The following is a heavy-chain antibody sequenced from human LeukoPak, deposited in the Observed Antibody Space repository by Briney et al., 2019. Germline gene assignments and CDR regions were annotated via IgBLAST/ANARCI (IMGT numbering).Heavy chain of an antibody. Sequence: GGSLRLSCAASGFTFSSYVMHWVRQAPGKGLEWVANIKQDESEIYYVGSAKGRFTISRDNAKSSLYLQMNSLRAEDTAMYYCVRVDNSGYLDFWGQGTLVTVSS. CDR3: VRVDNSGYLDF. J-gene: IGHJ4*02. CDR1: GFTFSSYV. V-gene: IGHV3-7*01. D-gene: IGHD3-22*01. CDR2: IKQDESEI.